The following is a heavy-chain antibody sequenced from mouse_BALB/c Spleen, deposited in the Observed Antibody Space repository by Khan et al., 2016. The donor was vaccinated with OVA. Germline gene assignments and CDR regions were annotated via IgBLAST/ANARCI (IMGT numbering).Heavy chain of an antibody. CDR3: ARGGYGSFGF. CDR1: GYIFTNYM. J-gene: IGHJ3*01. CDR2: INPINDYS. Sequence: QVRLQQSGAELARPGASVKMSCKASGYIFTNYMMHWVKQRPGQGLEWIGDINPINDYSNYNQNFKDKATLTADKSSSTAYMQLSSLTSEDSAVYYCARGGYGSFGFWGQGTLVTVSA. D-gene: IGHD1-1*01. V-gene: IGHV1-4*01.